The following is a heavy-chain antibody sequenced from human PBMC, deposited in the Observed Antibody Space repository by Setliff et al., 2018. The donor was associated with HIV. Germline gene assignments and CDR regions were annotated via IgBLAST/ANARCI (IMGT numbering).Heavy chain of an antibody. D-gene: IGHD3-22*01. Sequence: ASVKVSCKASGYTFTSHYMHWVRQAPGQGLEWMGVIKPRGGGTNYARQFQGRVTMTRDTPTDTVFMELNSLRPEETAVYYCAIDWEFLDYYDSIGHPEYYFDYWGPGTLVTVSS. J-gene: IGHJ4*02. V-gene: IGHV1-46*01. CDR2: IKPRGGGT. CDR1: GYTFTSHY. CDR3: AIDWEFLDYYDSIGHPEYYFDY.